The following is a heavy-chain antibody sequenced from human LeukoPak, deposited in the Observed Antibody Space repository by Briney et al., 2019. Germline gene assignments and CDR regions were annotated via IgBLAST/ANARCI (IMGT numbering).Heavy chain of an antibody. CDR3: AREKCSSTSCNHPFDY. Sequence: ASVKVSCKASGYTFTGYYMHWVRQAPGQGLEWMGWINPNSGGTNYAQKFQGRVTMTRDTSISTAYMELSRLGSDDTAVYYCAREKCSSTSCNHPFDYWGQGTLVTVSS. CDR2: INPNSGGT. CDR1: GYTFTGYY. D-gene: IGHD2-2*01. J-gene: IGHJ4*02. V-gene: IGHV1-2*02.